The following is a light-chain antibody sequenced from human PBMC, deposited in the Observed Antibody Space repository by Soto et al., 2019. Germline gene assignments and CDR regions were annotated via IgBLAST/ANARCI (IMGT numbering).Light chain of an antibody. J-gene: IGLJ1*01. CDR2: DVS. V-gene: IGLV2-11*01. CDR3: CSYAGSFTYV. CDR1: SSDVGKYNY. Sequence: QSALTQPRSVSGSPGQSVTISCTGTSSDVGKYNYVSWYQQHPGKAPKLIIYDVSRRPSGVHDRFSGSKSGNTASLTISGLRADDEADYYCCSYAGSFTYVFGTGTKLTV.